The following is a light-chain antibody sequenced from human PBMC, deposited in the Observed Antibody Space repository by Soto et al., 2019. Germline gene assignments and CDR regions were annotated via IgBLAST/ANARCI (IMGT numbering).Light chain of an antibody. J-gene: IGLJ1*01. CDR2: EVS. V-gene: IGLV2-23*02. CDR3: CSYAGSSTYV. Sequence: QSVLTQPASVSGSPGQSITISCTGTSSDVGSYNLVSWYQQHPGKAPKLIIYEVSKLPSGVSNRFSGSKSGSTASLTISGLQAEDEADYYCCSYAGSSTYVFGTGTKVTVL. CDR1: SSDVGSYNL.